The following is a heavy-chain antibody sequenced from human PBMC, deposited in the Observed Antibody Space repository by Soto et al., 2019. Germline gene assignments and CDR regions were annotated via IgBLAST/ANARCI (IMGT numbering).Heavy chain of an antibody. V-gene: IGHV3-20*01. Sequence: EVQLVESGGGVVRPGGSLRLSCAASGFTFDAYGMSWVRQAPGKGLVWVSGINWNGGSTGYAASVKGRFTISRDNAKNSLYLQMNSLRAEDTALYHCARDIGDFWSGYYYMYVWGKGTTVNVSS. CDR1: GFTFDAYG. J-gene: IGHJ6*03. CDR2: INWNGGST. CDR3: ARDIGDFWSGYYYMYV. D-gene: IGHD3-3*01.